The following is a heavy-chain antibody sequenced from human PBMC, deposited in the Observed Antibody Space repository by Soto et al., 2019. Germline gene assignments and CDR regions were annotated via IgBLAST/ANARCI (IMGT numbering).Heavy chain of an antibody. D-gene: IGHD1-26*01. V-gene: IGHV3-23*01. J-gene: IGHJ4*02. CDR1: GFTFSNYA. CDR2: ISGSGGNT. Sequence: GGSLRLSCVASGFTFSNYAMSWVRQAPGKGLEWVSSISGSGGNTNYAESMKGRFTVSRANSKNTLYLHMDSLSAEDTAVYFCAKVVEVTGGYWGQGPLVTVSS. CDR3: AKVVEVTGGY.